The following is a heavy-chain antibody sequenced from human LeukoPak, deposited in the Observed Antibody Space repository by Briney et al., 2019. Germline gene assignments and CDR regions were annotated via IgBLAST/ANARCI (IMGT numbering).Heavy chain of an antibody. D-gene: IGHD3-3*01. CDR3: AGDAKRKALYYDFWSGYQYWYFDL. CDR2: IYTSGST. Sequence: SETLSLTCTVSGGSISSYYWSWIRQPAGKGLEWIGRIYTSGSTNYNPSLKSRVTMSVDTSKNQFSLKLSSVTAADTAVYYCAGDAKRKALYYDFWSGYQYWYFDLWGRGTLVTVSS. J-gene: IGHJ2*01. CDR1: GGSISSYY. V-gene: IGHV4-4*07.